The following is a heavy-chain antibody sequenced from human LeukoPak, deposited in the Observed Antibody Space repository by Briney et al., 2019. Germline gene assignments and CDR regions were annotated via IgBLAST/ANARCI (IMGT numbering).Heavy chain of an antibody. V-gene: IGHV3-30*04. CDR2: LAYDGTNE. CDR3: ARGGPLGDTNRFDF. CDR1: GFTFNNYA. J-gene: IGHJ4*02. Sequence: GQSLRLSCAASGFTFNNYAMHWVRQAPGKGLDWVALLAYDGTNEYYSGSAKGRFSISRDNYKNTVDLQMNSLRVDDTAVYYCARGGPLGDTNRFDFWGQGSLVTVSS. D-gene: IGHD3-10*01.